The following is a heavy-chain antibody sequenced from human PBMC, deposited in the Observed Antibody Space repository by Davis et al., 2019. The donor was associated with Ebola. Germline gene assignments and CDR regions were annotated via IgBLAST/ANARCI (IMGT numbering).Heavy chain of an antibody. V-gene: IGHV4-59*13. CDR1: NDSIFNYY. CDR2: IDYTGSS. Sequence: MPSETLSLTCTVSNDSIFNYYWSWIRQPPGKTLEWMGYIDYTGSSYYNPSLEGRATISADTSKNHFSLNLRSVTAADTAVYYCARDFGYGDNPVGFDVWGQGTKVTVSS. CDR3: ARDFGYGDNPVGFDV. D-gene: IGHD4-17*01. J-gene: IGHJ3*01.